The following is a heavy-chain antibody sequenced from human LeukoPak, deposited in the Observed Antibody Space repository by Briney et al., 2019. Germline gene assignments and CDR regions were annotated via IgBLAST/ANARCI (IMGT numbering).Heavy chain of an antibody. CDR1: GYTFTGCY. D-gene: IGHD6-13*01. V-gene: IGHV1-2*04. J-gene: IGHJ4*02. CDR2: INPNSGGT. CDR3: ATGIGSWADY. Sequence: GASVKVSCKASGYTFTGCYMHWVRQAPGQGPEWMGWINPNSGGTNYAQKFQGWVTMTRDTSISTAYMELSRLRSDDTAVYYCATGIGSWADYWGQGTLVTVSS.